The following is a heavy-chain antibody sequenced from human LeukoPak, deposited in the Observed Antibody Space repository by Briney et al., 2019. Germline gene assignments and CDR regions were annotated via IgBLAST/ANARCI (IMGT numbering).Heavy chain of an antibody. CDR2: INHSGST. CDR1: GGSFSGYY. V-gene: IGHV4-34*01. CDR3: ARTPWPDGGNDY. D-gene: IGHD2-15*01. J-gene: IGHJ4*02. Sequence: PSETLSLTCAVYGGSFSGYYWSWIRPPPGKGLEWIGEINHSGSTNYNPSLKSRVTISVDTSKNQFSLKLSSVTAAETAVYYCARTPWPDGGNDYWGQGTLVTVSS.